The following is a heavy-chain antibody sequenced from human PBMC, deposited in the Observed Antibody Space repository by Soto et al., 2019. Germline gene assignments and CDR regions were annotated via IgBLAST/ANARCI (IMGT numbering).Heavy chain of an antibody. D-gene: IGHD7-27*01. J-gene: IGHJ4*02. V-gene: IGHV3-30*18. CDR3: AKVGNMERGVQTGVDD. CDR1: IYG. CDR2: ISYDGSNK. Sequence: IYGVRRLRHETRTGLEWVAVISYDGSNKYYADPVKGRFTISRDNSKNTLYLQMNSLRAEDTAGYYFAKVGNMERGVQTGVDDWGKGT.